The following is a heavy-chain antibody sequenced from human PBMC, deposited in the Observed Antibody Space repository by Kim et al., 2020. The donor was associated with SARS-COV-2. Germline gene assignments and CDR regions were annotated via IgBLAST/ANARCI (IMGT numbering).Heavy chain of an antibody. V-gene: IGHV3-48*04. CDR2: IGNYRNKL. CDR1: GFSFSTCG. CDR3: ARARRGSCHFD. J-gene: IGHJ4*01. Sequence: GGSLRLSCVASGFSFSTCGVRWVRQAPGKGLEWVSHIGNYRNKLDNADSVKGRFTISRDTANNKESLQMNIHRVEDTATYYYARARRGSCHFD.